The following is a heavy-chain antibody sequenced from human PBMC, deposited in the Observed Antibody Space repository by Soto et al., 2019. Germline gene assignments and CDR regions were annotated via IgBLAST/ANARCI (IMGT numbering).Heavy chain of an antibody. CDR3: AREIDGSYDGMDG. D-gene: IGHD5-18*01. CDR2: ISSSSSYR. J-gene: IGHJ6*02. Sequence: APWRLSCAASGFTFSSYSMNWVRQAPGKGLEWVSSISSSSSYRDYADSVKGRFTISRDNAKNSLYLQMNSLRAEDTGVDYCAREIDGSYDGMDGWGQGTTVTVSS. V-gene: IGHV3-21*01. CDR1: GFTFSSYS.